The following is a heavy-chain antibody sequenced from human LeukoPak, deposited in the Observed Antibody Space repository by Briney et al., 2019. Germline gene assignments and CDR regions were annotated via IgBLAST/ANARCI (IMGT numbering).Heavy chain of an antibody. J-gene: IGHJ4*02. Sequence: GGSLRLSCAASGFTFSSYAMSWVRQAPGMGREWVSAISGSAGTTYYADSVKGRFTISRDNSKNTLYLQMNSLIAEDTAVYFCAKDYYDSSGYYLGKPYWGQGTLVTVSS. CDR2: ISGSAGTT. CDR3: AKDYYDSSGYYLGKPY. D-gene: IGHD3-22*01. V-gene: IGHV3-23*01. CDR1: GFTFSSYA.